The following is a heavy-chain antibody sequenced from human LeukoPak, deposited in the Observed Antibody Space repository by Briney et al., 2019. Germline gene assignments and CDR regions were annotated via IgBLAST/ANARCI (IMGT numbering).Heavy chain of an antibody. CDR3: ARESALGATGGWFDP. Sequence: PSETLSLTCAVSGGSISSGGYSWSWIRQPPGKGLEWIGYIYHSGSTYYNPSLKSRVTISVDRSKNQFSLKLSSVTAADTAVYYCARESALGATGGWFDPWGQGTLVTVSS. CDR1: GGSISSGGYS. J-gene: IGHJ5*02. V-gene: IGHV4-30-2*01. D-gene: IGHD1-26*01. CDR2: IYHSGST.